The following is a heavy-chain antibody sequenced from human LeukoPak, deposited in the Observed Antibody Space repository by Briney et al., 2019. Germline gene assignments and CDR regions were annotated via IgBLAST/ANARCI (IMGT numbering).Heavy chain of an antibody. J-gene: IGHJ4*02. V-gene: IGHV4-30-2*01. D-gene: IGHD3-10*01. Sequence: PSQTLSLTCTVSGGSISSGGYYWSWIRQPPGKGLEWIGYIYHSGSTYYNPSLKSRVTISVDTSKNQFSLKLSSVTAADTAVYYCARDSGGFGESAFDYWGQGTLVTVSS. CDR2: IYHSGST. CDR3: ARDSGGFGESAFDY. CDR1: GGSISSGGYY.